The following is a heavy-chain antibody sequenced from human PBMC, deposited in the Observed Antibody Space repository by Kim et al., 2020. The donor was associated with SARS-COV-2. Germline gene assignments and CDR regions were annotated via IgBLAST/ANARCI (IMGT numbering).Heavy chain of an antibody. CDR3: AREGIAIFGVVPYYFDY. CDR1: GFTFSSYS. CDR2: ISSSSSYK. J-gene: IGHJ4*02. V-gene: IGHV3-21*01. Sequence: GGSLRLSCAASGFTFSSYSMNWVRQAPGKGLEWVSSISSSSSYKYYADSVKGRFTISRDNAKNSLFLQMNSLRAEDTAVYYCAREGIAIFGVVPYYFDYWGQGNLVTVSS. D-gene: IGHD3-3*01.